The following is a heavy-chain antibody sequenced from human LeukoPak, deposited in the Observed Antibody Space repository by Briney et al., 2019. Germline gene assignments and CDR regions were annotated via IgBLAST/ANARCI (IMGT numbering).Heavy chain of an antibody. V-gene: IGHV4-59*01. CDR1: GGSISSYY. CDR2: IYYSGST. J-gene: IGHJ5*01. CDR3: ARVGSYYDILTGYSKGWFDS. Sequence: SETLSLTCTVSGGSISSYYWSWIRQPPGKGLEWIGYIYYSGSTNYNPSLKSRVTISVDTSKNQFSLKLSSVTAADTAVYYCARVGSYYDILTGYSKGWFDSWGQGTLVTVSS. D-gene: IGHD3-9*01.